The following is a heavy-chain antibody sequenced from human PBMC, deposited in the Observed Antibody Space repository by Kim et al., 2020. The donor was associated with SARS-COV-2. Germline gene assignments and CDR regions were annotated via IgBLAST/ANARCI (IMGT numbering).Heavy chain of an antibody. D-gene: IGHD6-13*01. CDR2: ISYDGSNK. CDR1: GFTLSTYA. V-gene: IGHV3-30*04. J-gene: IGHJ4*02. Sequence: GGSLRLSCAASGFTLSTYAMHWVRQAPGKGLEWVAFISYDGSNKYYADSVKGRFTISRDISKNTLYLQMNRLRAEDTAVYYCATYHGTWYYFDYWGQGTLVTVSS. CDR3: ATYHGTWYYFDY.